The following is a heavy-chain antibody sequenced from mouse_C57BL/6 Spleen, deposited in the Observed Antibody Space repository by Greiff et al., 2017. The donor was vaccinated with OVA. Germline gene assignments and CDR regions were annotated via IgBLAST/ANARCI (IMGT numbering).Heavy chain of an antibody. CDR1: GYSFTGYY. Sequence: VQLQQSGPELVKPGASVKISCKASGYSFTGYYMHWVKQSHGNILDWIASIYPYNGVSSYNHKFKGKATLTVDKSSSTAYMELRSLTSEDSAVYYCARRGDYDYYAMDYWGQGTSVTVSS. D-gene: IGHD1-1*02. V-gene: IGHV1-31*01. CDR3: ARRGDYDYYAMDY. J-gene: IGHJ4*01. CDR2: IYPYNGVS.